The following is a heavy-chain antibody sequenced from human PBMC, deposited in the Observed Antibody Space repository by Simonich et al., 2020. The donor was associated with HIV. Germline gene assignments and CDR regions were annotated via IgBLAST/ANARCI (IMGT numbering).Heavy chain of an antibody. J-gene: IGHJ6*03. Sequence: QVQLEQWGAGLLKPSETLSLTCAVYGGSFSSYYWSWIRQPPGKGLEWIGEINHSGNTNHTSSLKSRVTISVDTSKNQFSLKLSSVTAADTAVYYCAAGNGLLRFLEWEGTYMDVWGKGTTVTVSS. V-gene: IGHV4-34*01. D-gene: IGHD3-3*01. CDR2: INHSGNT. CDR1: GGSFSSYY. CDR3: AAGNGLLRFLEWEGTYMDV.